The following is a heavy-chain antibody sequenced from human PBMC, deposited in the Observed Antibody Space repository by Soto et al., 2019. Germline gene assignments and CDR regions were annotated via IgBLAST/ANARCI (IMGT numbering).Heavy chain of an antibody. V-gene: IGHV4-34*01. J-gene: IGHJ6*03. CDR3: ARAPYSSSWNHYYYYRDV. D-gene: IGHD6-13*01. Sequence: SEPLSLTCAVYGGSFSGYYCSWIRQPPGKGLEWIGEINHSGSTNYNPSLKSRVTISVDTSKNQFSLTLSSVTAADTAVYYCARAPYSSSWNHYYYYRDVWGKGTTVTVSS. CDR1: GGSFSGYY. CDR2: INHSGST.